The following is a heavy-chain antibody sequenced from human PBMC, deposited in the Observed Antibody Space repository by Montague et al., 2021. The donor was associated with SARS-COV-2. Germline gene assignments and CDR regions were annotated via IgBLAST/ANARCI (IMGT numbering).Heavy chain of an antibody. D-gene: IGHD3-3*01. CDR1: GASISSSSYY. CDR2: IYYSGST. CDR3: ARKASRGITNFGVVTASYYFDY. V-gene: IGHV4-39*01. J-gene: IGHJ4*02. Sequence: SETLSLTCTVSGASISSSSYYWGWIRQPPGKGLEWIGSIYYSGSTYYKSSLKSRVIISVDTSKNLFSLKLSSVPAADTAVYYCARKASRGITNFGVVTASYYFDYWGQGTLVTVSS.